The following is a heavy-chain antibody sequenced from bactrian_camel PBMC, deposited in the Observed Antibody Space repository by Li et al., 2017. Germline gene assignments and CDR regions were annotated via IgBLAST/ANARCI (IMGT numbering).Heavy chain of an antibody. J-gene: IGHJ4*01. V-gene: IGHV3S53*01. D-gene: IGHD6*01. CDR2: IRADGRT. CDR1: GNTYSTYC. Sequence: HVQLVESGGGLVQPGGSLRLSCSASGNTYSTYCMGWFRQAPGKEREGVAGIRADGRTTYIDSVKGRFTISKDNAKNTLHLRMNDLKLEDTAMYSCAVVGHGERWNDPMRCGPDEFNYWGQGTQVSVS. CDR3: AVVGHGERWNDPMRCGPDEFNY.